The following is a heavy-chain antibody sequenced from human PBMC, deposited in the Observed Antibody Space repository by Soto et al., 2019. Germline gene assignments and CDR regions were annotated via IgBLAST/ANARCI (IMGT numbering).Heavy chain of an antibody. CDR3: AKDSETQWELNSQNWLDP. CDR1: GFTFSSYG. Sequence: PGGSLRLSCAASGFTFSSYGMHWVRQAPGKGLEWVAVISYDGSNKYYADSVKGRFTISRDNSKNTLYLQMNSLRAEDTAVYYCAKDSETQWELNSQNWLDPWGQGTLVTVSS. V-gene: IGHV3-30*18. J-gene: IGHJ5*02. CDR2: ISYDGSNK. D-gene: IGHD1-26*01.